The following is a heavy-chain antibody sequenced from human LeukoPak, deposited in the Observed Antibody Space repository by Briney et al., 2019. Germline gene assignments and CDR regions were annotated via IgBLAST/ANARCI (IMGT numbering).Heavy chain of an antibody. CDR1: GFTFRNFW. CDR3: ARHSSSWEFDQ. CDR2: IRQDGSEK. Sequence: GGSLRLSCAASGFTFRNFWMSWIRQVPGKGLEWVANIRQDGSEKYYVDSAKGRFTISRDNAKNSLYLQMNSRRAEDTAAYYCARHSSSWEFDQWGQGTLVIVSS. D-gene: IGHD6-13*01. V-gene: IGHV3-7*04. J-gene: IGHJ4*02.